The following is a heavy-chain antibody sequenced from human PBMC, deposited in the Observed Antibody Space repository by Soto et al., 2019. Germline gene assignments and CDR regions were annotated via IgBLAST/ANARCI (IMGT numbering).Heavy chain of an antibody. D-gene: IGHD3-3*01. CDR3: AKDDFWSGYWAPDY. Sequence: GGSLRLSCAASGFTFSSYAMSWVRQAPGKGLEWVSAISGSGGSTYYADSVKGRFTISRDNSKNTLYLQMNSLRAEDTAVYYCAKDDFWSGYWAPDYWGQGTLVTVSS. J-gene: IGHJ4*02. CDR2: ISGSGGST. V-gene: IGHV3-23*01. CDR1: GFTFSSYA.